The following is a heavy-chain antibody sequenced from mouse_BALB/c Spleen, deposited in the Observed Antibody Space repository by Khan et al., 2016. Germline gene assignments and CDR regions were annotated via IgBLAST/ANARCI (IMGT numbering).Heavy chain of an antibody. CDR3: ARGYDWYFDV. Sequence: QVQLQQSGAELVRPGTSVKVSCTASGYAFTNYLIEWVKQRPGQGLEWIGVINPGSGGTNYNEKFKGKETLTADKSSSTAYMQLSSLTSDDSAVYFCARGYDWYFDVWGAGTTVTVSS. V-gene: IGHV1-54*01. J-gene: IGHJ1*01. D-gene: IGHD2-14*01. CDR2: INPGSGGT. CDR1: GYAFTNYL.